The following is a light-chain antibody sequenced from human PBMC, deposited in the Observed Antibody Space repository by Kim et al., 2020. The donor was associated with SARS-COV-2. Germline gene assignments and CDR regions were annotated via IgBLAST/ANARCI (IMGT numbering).Light chain of an antibody. J-gene: IGKJ4*01. CDR1: QSVKGY. Sequence: RGERATRSCRGSQSVKGYVAWYQQKPGQAPRLLIYDASNRASAIPARFSGSGSGTDFTLTISGLEPEDFAVYYCQHRINWPLTFGGGTKVDIK. CDR3: QHRINWPLT. V-gene: IGKV3-11*01. CDR2: DAS.